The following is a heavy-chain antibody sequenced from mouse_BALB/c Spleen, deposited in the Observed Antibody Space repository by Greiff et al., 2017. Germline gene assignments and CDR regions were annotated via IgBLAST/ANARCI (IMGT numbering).Heavy chain of an antibody. CDR3: TREEVITSCAY. J-gene: IGHJ3*01. D-gene: IGHD2-4*01. CDR2: IYPSDSYT. Sequence: QVQLQQPGAELVRPGASVKLSCKASGYTFTSYWINWVKQRPGQGLEWIGNIYPSDSYTNYNQKVKDKATLTVDKSSSTAYMQLSSPTSEDSAVYYCTREEVITSCAYWGQGTLVTVSA. CDR1: GYTFTSYW. V-gene: IGHV1-69*02.